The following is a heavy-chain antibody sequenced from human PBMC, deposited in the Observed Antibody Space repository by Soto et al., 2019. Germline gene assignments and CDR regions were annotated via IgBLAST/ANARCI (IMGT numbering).Heavy chain of an antibody. CDR1: GFTFSSDA. J-gene: IGHJ4*02. Sequence: EVQLLESGGGLVQPGGSLRLSCAASGFTFSSDAMSWVRQSPGQGLEWVSAISGGTSSTYYADSVKGRFTISRDNSKNTLYLQMNSLRAEDTAVYYCAKERWAAAGTPTLDYWGQGTLVTVSS. V-gene: IGHV3-23*01. CDR2: ISGGTSST. D-gene: IGHD6-13*01. CDR3: AKERWAAAGTPTLDY.